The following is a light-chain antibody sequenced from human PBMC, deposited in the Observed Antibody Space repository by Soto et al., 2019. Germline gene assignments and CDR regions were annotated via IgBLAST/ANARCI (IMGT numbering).Light chain of an antibody. Sequence: QSVLTQPPSVSAAPGQKVTISCSGSSSNIGNNYVSWYQQLPGTAPKLLIYDNNKRPSGFPDRFSGSKSGTSATLGITGLQTGDEADYYCGTWDSSLSALYVFGTGTKLTVL. CDR3: GTWDSSLSALYV. J-gene: IGLJ1*01. CDR2: DNN. CDR1: SSNIGNNY. V-gene: IGLV1-51*01.